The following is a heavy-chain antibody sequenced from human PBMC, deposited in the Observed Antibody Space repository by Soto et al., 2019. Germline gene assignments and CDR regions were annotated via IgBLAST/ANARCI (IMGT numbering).Heavy chain of an antibody. CDR2: INHSGST. Sequence: SETLSLTCAVYGGSFSGYYWSWIRQPPGKGLEWIGEINHSGSTNYNPSLKSRVTISVDTSKNQFSLKLSSVTAADTAVYYCVHLSGSLYHYYGLDVWGQGTTVTVSS. CDR3: VHLSGSLYHYYGLDV. V-gene: IGHV4-34*01. D-gene: IGHD1-26*01. CDR1: GGSFSGYY. J-gene: IGHJ6*02.